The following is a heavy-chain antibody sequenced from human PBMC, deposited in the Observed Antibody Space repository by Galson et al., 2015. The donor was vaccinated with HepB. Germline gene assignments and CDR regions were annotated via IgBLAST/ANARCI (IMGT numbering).Heavy chain of an antibody. CDR2: ISSSSSYI. D-gene: IGHD4-17*01. CDR3: ARGGDYNMKWFDY. V-gene: IGHV3-21*01. Sequence: SLRLSCAASGFTFSSYSMNWVRQAPGKGLEWVSSISSSSSYIYYADSVKGRFTISRDNAKNSLYLQMNSLGAEDTAVYYCARGGDYNMKWFDYWGQGTLVTVSS. CDR1: GFTFSSYS. J-gene: IGHJ4*02.